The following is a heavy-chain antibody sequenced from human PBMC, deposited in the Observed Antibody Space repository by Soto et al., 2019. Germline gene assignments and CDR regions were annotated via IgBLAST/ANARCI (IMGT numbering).Heavy chain of an antibody. CDR3: ARDRDRYYDSRGHLSQH. CDR1: GYTFTSYA. D-gene: IGHD3-22*01. J-gene: IGHJ1*01. V-gene: IGHV1-3*01. Sequence: GASVKVSCKASGYTFTSYAMHLGRQAPGQRIEGNGWINAGNGNTKYLQKFQGRVTITRDTSASTAYMELRSLRSEDTAVFYWARDRDRYYDSRGHLSQHWGQGTLVTVSS. CDR2: INAGNGNT.